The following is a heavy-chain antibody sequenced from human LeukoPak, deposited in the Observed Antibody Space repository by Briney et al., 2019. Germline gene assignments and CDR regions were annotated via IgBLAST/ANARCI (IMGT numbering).Heavy chain of an antibody. CDR2: INPSVGST. Sequence: ASVNVSCKTSGYSFTNYYMHWVRQAPGQGLEWMGIINPSVGSTNYAQKFQGRVTMTRDTTTTTVHMQLTTLSSDDPALYYCARDQGLTGYFDYRGQATLVTVSP. J-gene: IGHJ4*02. CDR1: GYSFTNYY. D-gene: IGHD3-9*01. CDR3: ARDQGLTGYFDY. V-gene: IGHV1-46*01.